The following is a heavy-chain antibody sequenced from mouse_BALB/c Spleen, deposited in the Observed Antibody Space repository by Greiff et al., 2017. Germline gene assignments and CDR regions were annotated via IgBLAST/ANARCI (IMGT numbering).Heavy chain of an antibody. CDR2: ILPGSGST. J-gene: IGHJ4*01. CDR3: ASNRYDPYYAMDY. D-gene: IGHD2-14*01. Sequence: QVHVKQSGAELMKPGASVKISCKATGYTFSSYWIEWVKQRPGHGLEWIGEILPGSGSTNYNEKFKGKATFTADTSSNTAYMQLSSLTSEDSAVYYCASNRYDPYYAMDYWGQGTSVTVSS. CDR1: GYTFSSYW. V-gene: IGHV1-9*01.